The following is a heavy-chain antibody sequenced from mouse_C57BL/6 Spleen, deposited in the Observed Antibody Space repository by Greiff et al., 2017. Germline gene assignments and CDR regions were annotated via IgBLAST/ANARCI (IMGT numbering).Heavy chain of an antibody. CDR3: ARAHMVTTGYFDY. CDR2: ISYDGSN. Sequence: EVQLQESGPGLVKPSQSLSLTCSVTGYSITSGYYWNWIRQFPGNKLEWMGYISYDGSNNYNPSLKNRISITRDTSKNQFFLKLNSVTTEDTATYYCARAHMVTTGYFDYWGQGTTLTVSS. J-gene: IGHJ2*01. D-gene: IGHD2-2*01. V-gene: IGHV3-6*01. CDR1: GYSITSGYY.